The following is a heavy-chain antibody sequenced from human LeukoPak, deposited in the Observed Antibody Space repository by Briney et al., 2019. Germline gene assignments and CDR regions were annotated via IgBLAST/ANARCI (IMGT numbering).Heavy chain of an antibody. CDR2: INHSGST. J-gene: IGHJ4*02. CDR1: GGSFSGYY. D-gene: IGHD1-26*01. V-gene: IGHV4-34*01. CDR3: ARGGWELLSRYFDY. Sequence: SETLSLTCAVYGGSFSGYYWSWIRQPPGKGLEWIGEINHSGSTNYNPSLKSRVTISVDTSKNQFSLKLSSVTAADTAVYYCARGGWELLSRYFDYWGQGTLVTVSS.